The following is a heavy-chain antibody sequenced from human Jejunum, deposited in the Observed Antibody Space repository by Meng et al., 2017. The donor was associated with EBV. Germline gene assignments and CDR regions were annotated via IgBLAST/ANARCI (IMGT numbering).Heavy chain of an antibody. Sequence: HVHLQQSGPGLVNPSQTLSLTCAISGDSVSSDGAAWNWIRQSPSRGLEWLGRTFYRSRWFYDYAPSVKSRITINSDTSKNQFSLHLDSVTPEDTAVYYCARDGPQSLSSFDYWGQGTLVTVSS. CDR2: TFYRSRWFY. CDR1: GDSVSSDGAA. CDR3: ARDGPQSLSSFDY. J-gene: IGHJ4*02. D-gene: IGHD6-6*01. V-gene: IGHV6-1*01.